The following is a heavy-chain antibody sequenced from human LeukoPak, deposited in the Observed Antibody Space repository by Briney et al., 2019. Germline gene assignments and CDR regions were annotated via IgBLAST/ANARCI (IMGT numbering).Heavy chain of an antibody. D-gene: IGHD3-10*01. J-gene: IGHJ4*02. CDR3: AADRPMVRGVLQYYFDY. CDR2: IIPIFGTA. CDR1: GGTFNSYS. V-gene: IGHV1-69*01. Sequence: SVKVSCKASGGTFNSYSISWVRQAPGQGLEWMGGIIPIFGTANYAQKFQGRVTITADESTSTAYMELSSLRSEDTAVYYCAADRPMVRGVLQYYFDYWGQGTLVTVSS.